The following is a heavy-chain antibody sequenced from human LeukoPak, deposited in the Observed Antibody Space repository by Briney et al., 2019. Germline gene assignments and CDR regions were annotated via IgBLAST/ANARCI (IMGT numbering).Heavy chain of an antibody. Sequence: PGGSLRLSCAPSGFTFSSYAMSWVRQAPGKGLEWVAVISGGGSGTYYADSVRGRFTISRDNSKNTVYPQMNSLRAEDTAIYYCAKAVGSSGYFSRDAFDIWGQGTMVTVSS. CDR2: ISGGGSGT. J-gene: IGHJ3*02. D-gene: IGHD3-22*01. CDR3: AKAVGSSGYFSRDAFDI. V-gene: IGHV3-23*01. CDR1: GFTFSSYA.